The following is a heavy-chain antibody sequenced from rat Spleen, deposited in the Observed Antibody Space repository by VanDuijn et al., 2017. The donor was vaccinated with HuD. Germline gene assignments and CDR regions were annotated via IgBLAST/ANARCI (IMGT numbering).Heavy chain of an antibody. CDR2: ISYGDSSGHSST. V-gene: IGHV5-7*01. CDR1: GFTFNDYY. J-gene: IGHJ2*01. CDR3: ARRHYGYTDYFDY. Sequence: EVQLVESGGGLVQPGRSMRLSCAASGFTFNDYYMAWVRQAPTKGLEWVATISYGDSSGHSSTYYRDSVKGRFTISRDNAKSTLSLQMDSLRSEDTATYYCARRHYGYTDYFDYWGQGVMVTVSS. D-gene: IGHD1-9*01.